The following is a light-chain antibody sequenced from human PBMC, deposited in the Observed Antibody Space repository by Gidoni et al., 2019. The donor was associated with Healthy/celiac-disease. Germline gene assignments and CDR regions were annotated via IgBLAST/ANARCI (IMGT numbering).Light chain of an antibody. CDR2: AAS. CDR3: QQSYSTPL. Sequence: DIQMTQSPSSLSASVGDRVTITCRASQSISSYLNWYQQKPGKAPKLLIYAASSLQSGVPSRFSGSGSGTDFTLTISSLQPEDFATYYCQQSYSTPLFXPXPNVXIK. J-gene: IGKJ3*01. V-gene: IGKV1-39*01. CDR1: QSISSY.